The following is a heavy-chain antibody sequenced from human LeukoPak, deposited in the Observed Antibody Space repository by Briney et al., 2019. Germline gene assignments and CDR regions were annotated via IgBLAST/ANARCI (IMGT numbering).Heavy chain of an antibody. CDR2: ISHSGST. CDR1: AYSISSGYY. V-gene: IGHV4-38-2*02. CDR3: ARDQGGCSSTSCYDFDY. J-gene: IGHJ4*02. Sequence: SETLSLTCAVSAYSISSGYYWGWIRQPPGKGLEWIGSISHSGSTFYNPSLRSRVTLSVDTSMNHFSLKLSSVTAADTAVYYCARDQGGCSSTSCYDFDYWGQGTLVTVSS. D-gene: IGHD2-2*01.